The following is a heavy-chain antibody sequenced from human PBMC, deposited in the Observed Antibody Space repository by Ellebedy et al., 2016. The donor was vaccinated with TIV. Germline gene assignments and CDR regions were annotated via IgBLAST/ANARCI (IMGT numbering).Heavy chain of an antibody. D-gene: IGHD5-24*01. V-gene: IGHV6-1*01. CDR1: GDSVSSKSAA. CDR2: TYYRSQWYN. CDR3: ARVEWVQLMEWFDP. J-gene: IGHJ5*02. Sequence: SQTLSLTSXISGDSVSSKSAAWNWIRQSPSRGLEWLGRTYYRSQWYNDYAVSVKSRITINPDTSKNQFSLHLNSVTPEDTAVYYCARVEWVQLMEWFDPWGQGTLVTVSS.